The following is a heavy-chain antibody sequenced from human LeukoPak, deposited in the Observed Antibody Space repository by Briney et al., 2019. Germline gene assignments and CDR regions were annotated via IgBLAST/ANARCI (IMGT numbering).Heavy chain of an antibody. D-gene: IGHD3-9*01. CDR2: IKQEGSER. CDR3: ARDGLGYFDWLLYHIPFDY. J-gene: IGHJ4*02. CDR1: VFTFSIYW. V-gene: IGHV3-7*01. Sequence: PGGSLRLSCAASVFTFSIYWMRWVCPAPGKGEEWVANIKQEGSERYSVDSVKGRFTISRDNAKNSLYLQMNSLRAEDTAVYYCARDGLGYFDWLLYHIPFDYGGRGTLVTVSS.